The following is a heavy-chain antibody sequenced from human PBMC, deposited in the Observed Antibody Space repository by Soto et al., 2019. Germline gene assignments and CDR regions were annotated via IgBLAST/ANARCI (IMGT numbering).Heavy chain of an antibody. J-gene: IGHJ6*02. CDR1: GYTFTSYA. CDR2: INAGNGNT. D-gene: IGHD2-2*01. CDR3: AVFCSSPSCYANAYYYGMDV. V-gene: IGHV1-3*01. Sequence: GASVKVSCKASGYTFTSYAMHWVRQAPGQRLEWMGWINAGNGNTKYSQKFQGRVTITRDTSASTAYMELSSLRSEDTAVYNCAVFCSSPSCYANAYYYGMDVWGQGTTVTVSS.